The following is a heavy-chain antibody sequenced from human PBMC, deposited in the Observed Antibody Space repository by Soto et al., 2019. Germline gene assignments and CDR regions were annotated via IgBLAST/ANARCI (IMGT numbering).Heavy chain of an antibody. J-gene: IGHJ5*02. CDR3: ARAPTARITIVGVATELFDP. V-gene: IGHV1-3*01. CDR2: INAGNGNT. CDR1: GYTFTSYA. Sequence: GASVKVSCKASGYTFTSYAMHGVRQAPGQRLEWMGWINAGNGNTKYSQKFQGRVTITSDTSASTAYMELSSLRSEDTAVYYCARAPTARITIVGVATELFDPCGRGTLVTLSP. D-gene: IGHD3-3*01.